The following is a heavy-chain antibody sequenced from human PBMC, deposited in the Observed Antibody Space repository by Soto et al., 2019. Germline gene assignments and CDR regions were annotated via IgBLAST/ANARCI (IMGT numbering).Heavy chain of an antibody. CDR2: IDPSDSYT. CDR1: GYSFTRYW. CDR3: ARHGVTIFGVVTRYYYYGMDV. V-gene: IGHV5-10-1*01. D-gene: IGHD3-3*01. J-gene: IGHJ6*02. Sequence: GESLKISCTGSGYSFTRYWISWVRQMPGKGLEWMGRIDPSDSYTNYSPSFQGHVTISADKSISTAYLQWSSLKASDTAMYYCARHGVTIFGVVTRYYYYGMDVWGQGTTVTVSS.